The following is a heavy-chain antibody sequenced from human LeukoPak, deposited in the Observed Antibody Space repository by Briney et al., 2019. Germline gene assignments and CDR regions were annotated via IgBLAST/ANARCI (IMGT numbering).Heavy chain of an antibody. D-gene: IGHD3-10*01. CDR3: ARRGSGSPTWYFDL. V-gene: IGHV3-53*01. J-gene: IGHJ2*01. CDR1: GFTVSSNY. Sequence: GGSLRLSCAASGFTVSSNYMSWVRQAPGKGLEWVSVIYSGGSTYYADSVKGRFTISRDNSKNTLYLQMNSLRAEDTAVYYCARRGSGSPTWYFDLWGRGTLVTVSS. CDR2: IYSGGST.